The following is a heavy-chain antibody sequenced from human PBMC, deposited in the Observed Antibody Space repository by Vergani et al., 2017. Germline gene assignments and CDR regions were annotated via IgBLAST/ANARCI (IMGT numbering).Heavy chain of an antibody. Sequence: EVQLVESGGGLVQPGGSLRLSCAASGFTFSSYDMHWVRQATGKGLEWVSAIGTAGDTYYPGSVKGRFTISRENAKNSLYLQMNSLRAGDTAVYYCARRTGSSGWYXFDPWGQGTLVTVSS. J-gene: IGHJ5*02. CDR2: IGTAGDT. CDR3: ARRTGSSGWYXFDP. CDR1: GFTFSSYD. V-gene: IGHV3-13*04. D-gene: IGHD6-19*01.